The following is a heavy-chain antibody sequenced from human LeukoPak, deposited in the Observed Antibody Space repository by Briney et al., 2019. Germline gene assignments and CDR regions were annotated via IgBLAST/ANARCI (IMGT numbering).Heavy chain of an antibody. D-gene: IGHD2-21*02. J-gene: IGHJ6*01. CDR2: ISASGGST. V-gene: IGHV3-23*01. CDR1: GFTFSSYA. CDR3: AKDAGTYCGGDCYNYYYYYYGMDV. Sequence: GGSLRLSCAASGFTFSSYAMSWFRQAPGKGLEWFSAISASGGSTYYADSVKGRFTISRDNSKNTMYLKMKSMRAEDTAVYYCAKDAGTYCGGDCYNYYYYYYGMDVWGQGTTVTVSS.